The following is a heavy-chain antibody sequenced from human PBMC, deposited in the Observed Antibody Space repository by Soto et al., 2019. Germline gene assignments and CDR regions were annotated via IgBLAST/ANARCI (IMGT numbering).Heavy chain of an antibody. CDR3: ARDSYYYDSSGYYYAHYYYGMDV. Sequence: EVQLVESGGGLVQPGGSLRLSCAASGFTFSSYRMNWVRQAPGKGLEWVSYISSSSSTIYYADSVKGRFTISRDNSKNSLYLQMNRLRDEDTAVYYRARDSYYYDSSGYYYAHYYYGMDVWGQGTTVTVSS. D-gene: IGHD3-22*01. V-gene: IGHV3-48*02. J-gene: IGHJ6*02. CDR2: ISSSSSTI. CDR1: GFTFSSYR.